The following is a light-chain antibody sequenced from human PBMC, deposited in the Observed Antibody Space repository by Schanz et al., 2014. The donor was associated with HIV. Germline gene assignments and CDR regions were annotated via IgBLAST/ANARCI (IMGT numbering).Light chain of an antibody. Sequence: EIVLTQSPGSLSLSPGERATLSCGASPRLSSSYLAWYQQKRDQPPRLVIYATSTRAAGIPDRFSGTGSGTDFTLTINRMEPEDYAVYYCQQYGSPPWTFGQGTKVEVK. CDR2: ATS. V-gene: IGKV3-20*01. CDR1: PRLSSSY. CDR3: QQYGSPPWT. J-gene: IGKJ1*01.